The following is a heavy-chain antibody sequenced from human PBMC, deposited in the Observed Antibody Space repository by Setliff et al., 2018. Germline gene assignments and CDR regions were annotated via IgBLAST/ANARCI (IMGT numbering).Heavy chain of an antibody. CDR3: ARGSRPLWGA. J-gene: IGHJ5*02. V-gene: IGHV1-3*04. CDR2: INTDNGNT. CDR1: GYTFTKNA. D-gene: IGHD5-18*01. Sequence: ASVKVSCKASGYTFTKNAIHWLRQAPGQRPEWMGWINTDNGNTRYSQNFQDRVTITRDTSATTAFVELSSLRSDDTAVYLCARGSRPLWGAWGQGTLVTVSS.